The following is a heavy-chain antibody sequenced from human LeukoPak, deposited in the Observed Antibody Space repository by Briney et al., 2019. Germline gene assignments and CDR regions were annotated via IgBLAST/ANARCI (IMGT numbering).Heavy chain of an antibody. CDR1: GFTFSHFA. Sequence: GGSLRLSCAASGFTFSHFAMSWVRQAPGRGLHWVSTISGSGNKTYDADSVKGRFTISRDNSKDTLYLQMTGLRAEDTAVYYCAKLKRVGIAPFDDWGQGTLVTVSS. D-gene: IGHD3-10*01. J-gene: IGHJ4*02. CDR3: AKLKRVGIAPFDD. V-gene: IGHV3-23*01. CDR2: ISGSGNKT.